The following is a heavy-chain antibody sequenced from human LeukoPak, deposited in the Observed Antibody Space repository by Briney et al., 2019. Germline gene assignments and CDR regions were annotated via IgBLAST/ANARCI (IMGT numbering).Heavy chain of an antibody. CDR1: GFTFSTYA. V-gene: IGHV3-23*01. Sequence: GGSLRLSCAASGFTFSTYAMSWVRQAPGKGLEWVSVISVRDGYTHYADAVKGRSTISRDNSKNTLYLQMNSLRAEDTAVYYCAKDQLTGGYNYGYGTFDILGQGTMVTVSS. D-gene: IGHD5-18*01. J-gene: IGHJ3*02. CDR3: AKDQLTGGYNYGYGTFDI. CDR2: ISVRDGYT.